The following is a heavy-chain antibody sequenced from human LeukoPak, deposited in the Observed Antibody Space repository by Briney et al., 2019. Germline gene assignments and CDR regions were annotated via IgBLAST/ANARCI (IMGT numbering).Heavy chain of an antibody. Sequence: GGSLRLSCAASGFTFSSYSMNWVRQAPGKGLEWVSSISSSSSYIYYADSVKGRFTISRDNAKNSLYLQMNSLRAEDTAVYYCARGGMDYYDSSGYSFDYWGQGTLVTVSS. V-gene: IGHV3-21*01. J-gene: IGHJ4*02. CDR1: GFTFSSYS. CDR2: ISSSSSYI. CDR3: ARGGMDYYDSSGYSFDY. D-gene: IGHD3-22*01.